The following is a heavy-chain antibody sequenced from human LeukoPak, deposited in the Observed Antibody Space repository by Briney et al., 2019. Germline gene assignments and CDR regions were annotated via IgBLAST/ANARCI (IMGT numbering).Heavy chain of an antibody. Sequence: GGSLRLSCAASGFTFSNAWMSWLRQAPGKGLEGVGRIKSKTDGGTTDYAAPVKGRFTISRDDSKNTPYLQMNSLKTEDTAVYYCTSRSIIAVAGSVGIDAFDIWGQGTMVTVSS. J-gene: IGHJ3*02. CDR1: GFTFSNAW. CDR2: IKSKTDGGTT. CDR3: TSRSIIAVAGSVGIDAFDI. V-gene: IGHV3-15*01. D-gene: IGHD6-19*01.